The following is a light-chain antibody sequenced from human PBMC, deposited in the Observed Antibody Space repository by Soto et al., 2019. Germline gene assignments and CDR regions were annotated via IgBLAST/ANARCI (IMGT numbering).Light chain of an antibody. CDR2: DVN. J-gene: IGLJ3*02. V-gene: IGLV2-8*01. Sequence: QSALTQPPSASGSPGQSLTISCTGTSTDVGNYNYVSWYQQHPGKAPKLMISDVNRRPSGVPDRFSGSKSGNTASLTVSGLQAEDEADYYCSSYAGSNNWVFDGGTKLTVL. CDR3: SSYAGSNNWV. CDR1: STDVGNYNY.